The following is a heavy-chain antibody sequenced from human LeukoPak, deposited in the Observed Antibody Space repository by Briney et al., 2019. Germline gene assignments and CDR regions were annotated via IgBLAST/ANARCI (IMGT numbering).Heavy chain of an antibody. CDR1: GFTFSSYG. Sequence: GGTLRLSCAASGFTFSSYGMSWVRQAPGKGLEWVSAISGSGGSTYYADSVKGRLTISRDNSKNTLYLQMNSLRAEDTAVYYCAKDKFWGYGDYFDYWGQGTLVTVSS. CDR2: ISGSGGST. CDR3: AKDKFWGYGDYFDY. J-gene: IGHJ4*02. D-gene: IGHD7-27*01. V-gene: IGHV3-23*01.